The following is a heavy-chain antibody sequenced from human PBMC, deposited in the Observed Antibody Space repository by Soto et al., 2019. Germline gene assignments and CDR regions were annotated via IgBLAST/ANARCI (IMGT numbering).Heavy chain of an antibody. CDR2: IIPIFGTA. J-gene: IGHJ4*02. CDR1: GGTFSSYS. Sequence: QVPLVQSGAEVKKPGSSVKVSCKAAGGTFSSYSINWVRQAPGQGLEWMVGIIPIFGTANNAQKFQGRVTITADESATTVYRELSSLRSEDTAVYYCARAPNILTVKYYFDYWGQGTLVTVSS. V-gene: IGHV1-69*01. D-gene: IGHD3-9*01. CDR3: ARAPNILTVKYYFDY.